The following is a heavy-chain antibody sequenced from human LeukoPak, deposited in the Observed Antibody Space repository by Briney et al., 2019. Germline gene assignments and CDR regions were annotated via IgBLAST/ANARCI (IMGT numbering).Heavy chain of an antibody. CDR1: GYTLTELS. Sequence: GASVKVSCKVSGYTLTELSMHWVRQAPGKGLEWMGGFDPEDGETIYAQKFQGRATMTEDTSTDTAYMELSSLRSEDTAVYYCATDRRHGDPLQGRYWGQGTLVTVSS. CDR3: ATDRRHGDPLQGRY. J-gene: IGHJ4*02. D-gene: IGHD4-17*01. V-gene: IGHV1-24*01. CDR2: FDPEDGET.